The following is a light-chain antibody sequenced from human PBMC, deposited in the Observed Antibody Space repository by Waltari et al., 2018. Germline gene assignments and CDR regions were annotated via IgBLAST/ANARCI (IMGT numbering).Light chain of an antibody. CDR2: DDN. CDR3: HLWDSSTDHWV. J-gene: IGLJ3*02. CDR1: NIGSKR. Sequence: SYVLTQPPSVSVAPGQTARITCEGSNIGSKRVHWYQQKSGQAPLLAVYDDNDRPSGIPEGFAGSNSGNTATLTISRVAAGDEADYYCHLWDSSTDHWVFGGGTRLTVL. V-gene: IGLV3-21*02.